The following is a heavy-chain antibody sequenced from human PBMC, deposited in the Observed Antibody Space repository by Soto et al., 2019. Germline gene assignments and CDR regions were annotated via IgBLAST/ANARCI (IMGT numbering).Heavy chain of an antibody. J-gene: IGHJ6*02. Sequence: QVQLVQSGAEVKKPGASVKVSCKASGYTFTRSGISWVRQAPGQGLEWMGWISTYNGDTNYAQTFQVRVTMTTDTSTRTVHMEVRSLRSDDTAVYYCAREGVAPYYYYGMDVWGQGTPVTVAS. D-gene: IGHD5-12*01. CDR3: AREGVAPYYYYGMDV. V-gene: IGHV1-18*01. CDR1: GYTFTRSG. CDR2: ISTYNGDT.